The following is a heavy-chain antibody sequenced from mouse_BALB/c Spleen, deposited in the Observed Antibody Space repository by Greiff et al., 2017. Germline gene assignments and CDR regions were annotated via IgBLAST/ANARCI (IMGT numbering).Heavy chain of an antibody. CDR3: ARSDGPRFAY. J-gene: IGHJ3*01. Sequence: QVQLQQPGAELVRPGASVKLSCKASGYTFTSYWMHWVKQRPEQGLEWIGRIDPYDSETHYNQKFKDKAIVTVDKSSSTAYMQLSSLTSEDSAVDCWARSDGPRFAYWGQGTLVTGSA. CDR1: GYTFTSYW. D-gene: IGHD2-3*01. CDR2: IDPYDSET. V-gene: IGHV1-52*01.